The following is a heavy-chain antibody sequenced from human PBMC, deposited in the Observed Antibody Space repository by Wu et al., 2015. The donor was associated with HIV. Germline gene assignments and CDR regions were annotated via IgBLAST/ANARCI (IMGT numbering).Heavy chain of an antibody. CDR3: ARLQSLSGLYSNADF. CDR2: INPNRGGT. J-gene: IGHJ4*02. Sequence: QVQLLQSGAEVKKPGASVMVSCKAAGYTFTEYYIYWVRQAPGQGLEWMGWINPNRGGTKYAQKFQGRVTMARDTAVSTAYMELNSLRSDDTAVYYCARLQSLSGLYSNADFWGQGTLVTVSS. D-gene: IGHD1-26*01. CDR1: GYTFTEYY. V-gene: IGHV1-2*02.